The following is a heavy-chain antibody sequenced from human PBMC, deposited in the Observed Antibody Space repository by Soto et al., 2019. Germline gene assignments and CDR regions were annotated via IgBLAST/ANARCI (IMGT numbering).Heavy chain of an antibody. CDR3: AKVIVFIAAAGDYLDS. CDR2: ISGSGGST. CDR1: GFTFNNYA. V-gene: IGHV3-23*01. D-gene: IGHD2-15*01. J-gene: IGHJ4*02. Sequence: GGSLRLSCAASGFTFNNYAMTWVRQAPGKGLEWVSVISGSGGSTHYADSVQGRFSISRDNSKNTVYLQMNSLGVEDTALYYCAKVIVFIAAAGDYLDSWGQGTLVTVSS.